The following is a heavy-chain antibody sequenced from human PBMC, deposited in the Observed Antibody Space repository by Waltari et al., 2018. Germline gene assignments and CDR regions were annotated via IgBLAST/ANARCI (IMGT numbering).Heavy chain of an antibody. Sequence: QVQLVESGGGVVQPGRSLRLSCATSGFSLGSFAIHWVRQAPGKGLQWMGIISFDGARKFYADSVKGRFTITRDYSNNTVFLHMNSLRAEDTAVYYCAKERFPLGSNNYRPDSWGQGTLVTVSS. D-gene: IGHD3-10*01. V-gene: IGHV3-30*18. CDR2: ISFDGARK. CDR3: AKERFPLGSNNYRPDS. CDR1: GFSLGSFA. J-gene: IGHJ4*02.